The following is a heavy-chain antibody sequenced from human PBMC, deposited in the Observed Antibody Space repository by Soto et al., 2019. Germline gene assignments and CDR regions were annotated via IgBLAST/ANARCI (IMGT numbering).Heavy chain of an antibody. CDR1: GFTFSSYG. CDR2: IWYDGSNK. J-gene: IGHJ4*02. V-gene: IGHV3-33*01. Sequence: ESGGGVVQPGRSLRLSCAASGFTFSSYGMYWVRQAPGKGLEWVAVIWYDGSNKYYADSVKGRFTISRDNSKNTLYLQMNSLRAEDTAVYYCARDRGGSLAYFDYWGQGTLVTVSS. D-gene: IGHD1-26*01. CDR3: ARDRGGSLAYFDY.